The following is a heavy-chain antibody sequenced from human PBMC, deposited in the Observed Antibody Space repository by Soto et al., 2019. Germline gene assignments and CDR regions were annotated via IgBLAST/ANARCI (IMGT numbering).Heavy chain of an antibody. V-gene: IGHV4-31*03. CDR1: GGSISSGGYY. CDR2: IYYSGST. J-gene: IGHJ4*02. Sequence: QVQLQESGPGLVKPSQTLSLTCTVSGGSISSGGYYWSWVRQHPGKGLDLIGYIYYSGSTYYNPSLKNRVIISLDTSKNQYSLKLSSVTAADTAVYYCARVWGYGGNSRFDYWGQGTLVIDSS. CDR3: ARVWGYGGNSRFDY. D-gene: IGHD4-17*01.